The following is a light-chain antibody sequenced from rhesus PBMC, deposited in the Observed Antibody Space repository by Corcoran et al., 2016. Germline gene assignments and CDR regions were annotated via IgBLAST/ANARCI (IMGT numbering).Light chain of an antibody. CDR3: QPYHSLPYS. CDR1: QGISSY. J-gene: IGKJ2*01. CDR2: FVP. Sequence: DIQMTQSPSSLSASVGDRVTITCRASQGISSYLPWYQQKAGEAHRVLINFVPTLKTGVPSRFSGSGSGTWFSLSISCLRPEYFATYFCQPYHSLPYSFVQRTTVEIK. V-gene: IGKV1-25*02.